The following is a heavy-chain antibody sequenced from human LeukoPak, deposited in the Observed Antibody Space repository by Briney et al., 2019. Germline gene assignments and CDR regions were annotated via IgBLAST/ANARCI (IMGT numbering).Heavy chain of an antibody. CDR1: GFTFSSYA. Sequence: GGSLRLSCAASGFTFSSYAMSWVRQAPGKGLEWVSAISGSGGSTYYADSVKGRFTISRDNSKNTLYLEINSLRAEDTGVYYCAKGPGYPNDYWGQGTLVTVSS. D-gene: IGHD1-1*01. V-gene: IGHV3-23*01. CDR3: AKGPGYPNDY. CDR2: ISGSGGST. J-gene: IGHJ4*02.